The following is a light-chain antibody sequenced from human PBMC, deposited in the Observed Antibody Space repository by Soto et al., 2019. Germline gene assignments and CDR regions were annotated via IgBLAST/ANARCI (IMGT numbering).Light chain of an antibody. V-gene: IGLV2-11*01. CDR2: DVT. CDR3: CSYGGSYTLL. CDR1: SSDVGAYNY. Sequence: QSALTQPRSVSGSPGQSVTISCTGTSSDVGAYNYVSWYQHHPGKAPKLMIYDVTKRPSGVPDRFSGSKSGNTASLTISGIQADDEADYYCCSYGGSYTLLFGGGTKLTVL. J-gene: IGLJ2*01.